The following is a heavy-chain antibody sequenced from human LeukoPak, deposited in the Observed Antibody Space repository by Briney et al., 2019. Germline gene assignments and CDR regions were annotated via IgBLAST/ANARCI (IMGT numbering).Heavy chain of an antibody. CDR2: ISSSGTTI. CDR1: GFSFSSYS. D-gene: IGHD2-2*01. J-gene: IGHJ3*02. V-gene: IGHV3-48*02. Sequence: GGSLRLSCAASGFSFSSYSMNWVRQAPGKGLEWVSYISSSGTTIYYADSVEGRFTVPRDNAKSSLYLQMNSLRNEDTAIYYCARALSSTSKASDIWGQGTMVTVSS. CDR3: ARALSSTSKASDI.